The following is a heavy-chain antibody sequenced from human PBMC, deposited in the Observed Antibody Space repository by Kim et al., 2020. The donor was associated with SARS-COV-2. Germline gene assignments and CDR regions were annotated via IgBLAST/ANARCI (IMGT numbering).Heavy chain of an antibody. CDR1: GFTFGDYA. CDR2: IRSKAYGGTT. D-gene: IGHD5-18*01. V-gene: IGHV3-49*04. J-gene: IGHJ6*02. Sequence: GGSLRLSCTASGFTFGDYAMSWVRQAPGKGLDWVGFIRSKAYGGTTEYAASVKGRFTISRDDSKSIAYLQMDSLKTEDTAVYYCTRVGTAMVNYYYYYGMDVWGQGTTVTVSS. CDR3: TRVGTAMVNYYYYYGMDV.